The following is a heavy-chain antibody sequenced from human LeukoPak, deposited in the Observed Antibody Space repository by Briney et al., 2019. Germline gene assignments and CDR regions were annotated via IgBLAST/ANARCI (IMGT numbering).Heavy chain of an antibody. CDR3: ARAERRESHPFDY. Sequence: SETLSLTCTVSGGSISSYYWSWIRQPPGKGLEWIGYIYYSGSTNYNPSLKSRVTISVDTSKNQFSLKLSSVTAADTAVYYCARAERRESHPFDYWGQGTLVTVSS. CDR1: GGSISSYY. J-gene: IGHJ4*02. D-gene: IGHD3-10*01. V-gene: IGHV4-59*01. CDR2: IYYSGST.